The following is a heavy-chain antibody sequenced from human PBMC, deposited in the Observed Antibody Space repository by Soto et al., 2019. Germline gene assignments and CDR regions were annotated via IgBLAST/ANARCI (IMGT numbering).Heavy chain of an antibody. D-gene: IGHD6-19*01. V-gene: IGHV2-5*02. Sequence: QITLKESGPTLVKPTQTLTLTCTFSGFSLSSTRMAVGWIRQPPGKALEWLALIYWDDDKRYSPFLKSRLTITKDTSKNQVVLTMSTMDPVDTARYYCAHIVVAGLGYYFDYWGQVTLVTVSS. CDR2: IYWDDDK. J-gene: IGHJ4*02. CDR1: GFSLSSTRMA. CDR3: AHIVVAGLGYYFDY.